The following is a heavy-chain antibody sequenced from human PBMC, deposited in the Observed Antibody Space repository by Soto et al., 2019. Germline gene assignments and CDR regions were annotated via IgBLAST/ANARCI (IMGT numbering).Heavy chain of an antibody. CDR1: GFTFCSYG. CDR2: ISYDGSNK. D-gene: IGHD6-13*01. Sequence: QVQLVESGGGVVQPGRSLRLSCAASGFTFCSYGMHWVRQAPGKGLEWVAVISYDGSNKYYADSVKGRFTISRDNSKNTLYLQMNSLRAEDTAVYYCAKDRRRSQQLPDYWGQGTLVTVSS. CDR3: AKDRRRSQQLPDY. V-gene: IGHV3-30*18. J-gene: IGHJ4*02.